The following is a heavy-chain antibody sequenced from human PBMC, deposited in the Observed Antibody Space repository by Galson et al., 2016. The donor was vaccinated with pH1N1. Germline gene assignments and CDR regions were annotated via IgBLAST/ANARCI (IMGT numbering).Heavy chain of an antibody. CDR2: MNPNSGNT. J-gene: IGHJ6*02. CDR3: AVGHCSSTSCYIGEDYYNYGMDV. V-gene: IGHV1-8*01. CDR1: GHTFTRYD. D-gene: IGHD2-2*02. Sequence: SVKVSCKASGHTFTRYDINWVRQATGQGLEWMGWMNPNSGNTGYTQKFQGRVTMTRNTSISTAYMELSSLRSEDTAVYYCAVGHCSSTSCYIGEDYYNYGMDVWGQGTTVTVSS.